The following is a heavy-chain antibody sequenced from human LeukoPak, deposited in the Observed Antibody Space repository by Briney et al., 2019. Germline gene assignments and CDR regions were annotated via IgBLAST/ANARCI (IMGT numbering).Heavy chain of an antibody. CDR2: IYYSGST. D-gene: IGHD5-24*01. CDR1: GGSIISTSYY. V-gene: IGHV4-39*01. CDR3: ARQGRDGYPGNY. Sequence: SETLSLTCTVSGGSIISTSYYWGWIRQPPGKGLEWIGSIYYSGSTYYNPSLKSRVTISVDTSKSQFSLKLSSVTAADTAVYYCARQGRDGYPGNYWGQGTLVTVSS. J-gene: IGHJ4*02.